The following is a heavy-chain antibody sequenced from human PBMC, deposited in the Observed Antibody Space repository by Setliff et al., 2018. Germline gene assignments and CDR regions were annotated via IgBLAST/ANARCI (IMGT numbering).Heavy chain of an antibody. CDR1: GFTFDDYA. J-gene: IGHJ6*03. Sequence: PGGSLRLSCAASGFTFDDYAMHWVRQPPGKGLEWVSGISWDGETVGYGDSVRGRFTISRDNAKNSLYLQMNSLRVEDTAVYYCARQYNDYYYYYMDVWGRGTTVTVSS. CDR3: ARQYNDYYYYYMDV. CDR2: ISWDGETV. V-gene: IGHV3-9*01. D-gene: IGHD1-1*01.